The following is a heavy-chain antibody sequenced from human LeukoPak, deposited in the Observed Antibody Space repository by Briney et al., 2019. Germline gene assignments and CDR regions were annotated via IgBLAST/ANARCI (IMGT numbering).Heavy chain of an antibody. CDR3: ARDLRGSYYYYYGMDV. CDR1: GGTFSNDG. CDR2: ISAYNGNT. J-gene: IGHJ6*02. D-gene: IGHD1-26*01. V-gene: IGHV1-18*01. Sequence: ASVTVSCKASGGTFSNDGISWVRQAPGQGLEWMGWISAYNGNTNYAQKLQGRVTMTTDTSTSTAYMELRSLRSDDTAVYYCARDLRGSYYYYYGMDVWGQGTTVTVSS.